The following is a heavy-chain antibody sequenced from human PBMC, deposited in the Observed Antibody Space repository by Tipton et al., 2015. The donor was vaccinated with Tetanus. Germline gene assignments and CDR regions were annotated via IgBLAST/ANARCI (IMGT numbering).Heavy chain of an antibody. D-gene: IGHD4-11*01. V-gene: IGHV4-30-4*01. Sequence: LRLSCTVSGGSFRSGDHYWSWIRQPPGKGLEWIGYIYYSGNSDYNPSLKSRVTLSVDTSNNQFSLKLNSVTPADTAVYYCARLASYSNHLDAWGQGALVTVSS. CDR1: GGSFRSGDHY. CDR2: IYYSGNS. CDR3: ARLASYSNHLDA. J-gene: IGHJ4*02.